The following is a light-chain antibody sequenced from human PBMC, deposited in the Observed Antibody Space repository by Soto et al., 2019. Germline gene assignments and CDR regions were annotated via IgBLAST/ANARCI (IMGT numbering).Light chain of an antibody. V-gene: IGLV2-8*02. CDR2: EVS. CDR3: SSYAGSNTVV. CDR1: SSDVGGYNY. J-gene: IGLJ2*01. Sequence: QSVLTQPPSASRSPGQSVTISCTGTSSDVGGYNYVSWYQQHPGKAPKLMIYEVSKRPSGVPDRFSGSKSGNTASLTVSGLQAEDEADYYCSSYAGSNTVVFGGGTKVTVL.